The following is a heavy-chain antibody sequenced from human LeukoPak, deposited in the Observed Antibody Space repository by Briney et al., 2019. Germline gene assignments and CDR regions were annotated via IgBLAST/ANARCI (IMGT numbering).Heavy chain of an antibody. V-gene: IGHV4-61*02. Sequence: PSETLSLTCTVSGGSISSSSYYWSWIRQPAGKGLEWIGRIYTSGSTNYNPSLKSRVTMSVDTSKNQFSLKLSSVTAADTAVYYCARDPTHSSGWYGIDYWGQGTLVTVSS. J-gene: IGHJ4*02. CDR1: GGSISSSSYY. CDR2: IYTSGST. CDR3: ARDPTHSSGWYGIDY. D-gene: IGHD6-19*01.